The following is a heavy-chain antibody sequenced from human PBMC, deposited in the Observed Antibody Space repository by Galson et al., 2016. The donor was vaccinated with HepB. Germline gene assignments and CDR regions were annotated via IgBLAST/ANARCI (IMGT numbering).Heavy chain of an antibody. CDR2: ISTSSSTI. CDR3: TRTIDY. V-gene: IGHV3-48*02. Sequence: SLRLSCAASGFTFATYSMNWVRQAPGKGLEWVSYISTSSSTIYYADSVKGRFTISRDNAKNSLYLQMNSLRDEDTAVYYYTRTIDYWGQGTLVTVSS. CDR1: GFTFATYS. J-gene: IGHJ4*02.